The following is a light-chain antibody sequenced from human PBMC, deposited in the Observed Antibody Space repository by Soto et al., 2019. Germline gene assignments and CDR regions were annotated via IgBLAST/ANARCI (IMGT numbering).Light chain of an antibody. J-gene: IGLJ6*01. CDR1: SSDVGGYNY. CDR3: GSYTATRNDL. V-gene: IGLV2-14*01. CDR2: GVT. Sequence: QSALTQPASVSGSPGQSVTISCTGTSSDVGGYNYVSWYQQLPGEAPKLIIYGVTDRPSGVSNRFSGSKSGNTASLTVSGLQAGDEGEYYCGSYTATRNDLFGGATKDTV.